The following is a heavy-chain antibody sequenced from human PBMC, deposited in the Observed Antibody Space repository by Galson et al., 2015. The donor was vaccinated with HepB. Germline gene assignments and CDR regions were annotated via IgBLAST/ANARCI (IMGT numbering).Heavy chain of an antibody. D-gene: IGHD4-17*01. CDR3: AREDYGGGIDY. V-gene: IGHV1-46*03. CDR1: GCTFTSYY. J-gene: IGHJ4*02. Sequence: SVKVSCKPSGCTFTSYYMHWVRQAPGQGLEWMGIINPSGGSTSYAQKFKGRVTMTRDTSTSTVYMELRSLRSEETAVYYCAREDYGGGIDYWGQGTLVTVSS. CDR2: INPSGGST.